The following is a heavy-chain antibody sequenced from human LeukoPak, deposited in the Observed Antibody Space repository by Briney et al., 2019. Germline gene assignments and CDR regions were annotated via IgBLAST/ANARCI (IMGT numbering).Heavy chain of an antibody. Sequence: PSETLSLTCAVYGGSFSGYYWSWIRQPPGKGLEWIGEINHSGSTNYNPSLKSRVTISVDTSKNQFSLKLSSVTAADTAVYYCAREPRFCTNGVCYPRWFDPWGQGTLVTVSS. CDR2: INHSGST. D-gene: IGHD2-8*01. CDR3: AREPRFCTNGVCYPRWFDP. CDR1: GGSFSGYY. V-gene: IGHV4-34*01. J-gene: IGHJ5*02.